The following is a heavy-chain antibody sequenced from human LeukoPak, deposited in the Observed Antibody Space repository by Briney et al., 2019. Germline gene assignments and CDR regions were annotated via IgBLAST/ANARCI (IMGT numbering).Heavy chain of an antibody. CDR2: IYYSGST. CDR3: ARVGITMIVVP. Sequence: SETLSHTCTVSGVSISSSNSYWGWIRQPPGKGLEWIGSIYYSGSTYYNPSLKSRVTISVDTSKNQFSLKLSSVTAADTAVYYCARVGITMIVVPWGQGTLVTVSS. V-gene: IGHV4-39*07. J-gene: IGHJ5*02. D-gene: IGHD3-22*01. CDR1: GVSISSSNSY.